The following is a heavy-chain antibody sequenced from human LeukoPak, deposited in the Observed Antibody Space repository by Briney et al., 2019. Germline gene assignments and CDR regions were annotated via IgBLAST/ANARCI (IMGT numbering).Heavy chain of an antibody. CDR1: GFTFDNYA. CDR3: AKVRGTYSSGYFFDY. Sequence: PGRSLSLSCAASGFTFDNYAMHWVRQAPGKGLEWLSIISWNSGYIGYADSVKGRLTISRDNAKKSLDLQMNSLRAEDTAFYYCAKVRGTYSSGYFFDYWGQGTLVTVSS. D-gene: IGHD6-19*01. V-gene: IGHV3-9*01. CDR2: ISWNSGYI. J-gene: IGHJ4*02.